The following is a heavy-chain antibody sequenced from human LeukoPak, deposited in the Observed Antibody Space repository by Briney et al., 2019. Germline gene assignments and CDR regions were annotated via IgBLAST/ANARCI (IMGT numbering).Heavy chain of an antibody. V-gene: IGHV1-18*01. D-gene: IGHD2-8*01. CDR3: ARDHCTNGVCYIAY. CDR1: GYIFTNYG. Sequence: GASVKVSRKASGYIFTNYGINWVRQAPGQGLEWMGWISTYSASTNYAQKLQGRVTMTTDTSTSTVYMELRSPRSDDTAVYYCARDHCTNGVCYIAYWGQGTLVTVSS. J-gene: IGHJ4*02. CDR2: ISTYSAST.